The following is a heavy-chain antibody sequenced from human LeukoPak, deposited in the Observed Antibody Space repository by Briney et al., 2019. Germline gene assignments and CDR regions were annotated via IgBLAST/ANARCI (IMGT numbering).Heavy chain of an antibody. J-gene: IGHJ4*01. CDR3: ATGVGTTTYFDY. Sequence: VGSLPLSCAASGFTFSTYTVNWVRQAPGKGLEWVSSISSGSVYIYYAASVKGRFTISRDNAKNLLYLQMNSLRAEDTAVYYCATGVGTTTYFDYCGQRPVVAASS. CDR2: ISSGSVYI. D-gene: IGHD1-26*01. CDR1: GFTFSTYT. V-gene: IGHV3-21*01.